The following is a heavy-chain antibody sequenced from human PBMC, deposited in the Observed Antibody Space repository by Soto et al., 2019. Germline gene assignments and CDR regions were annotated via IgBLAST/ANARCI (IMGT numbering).Heavy chain of an antibody. Sequence: QVQLVESGGDVVQPGRSLRLSCVASGFSFSSYIFHWVRQAPGKRLEWVGLISHVGVKQYADSVKDRFTISRDDSKNKVDLQMNSLRAEDTAVYFCAREDGSSGYAGTFRHWGQGTLVTVSS. CDR2: ISHVGVK. CDR1: GFSFSSYI. D-gene: IGHD3-22*01. CDR3: AREDGSSGYAGTFRH. V-gene: IGHV3-30-3*01. J-gene: IGHJ1*01.